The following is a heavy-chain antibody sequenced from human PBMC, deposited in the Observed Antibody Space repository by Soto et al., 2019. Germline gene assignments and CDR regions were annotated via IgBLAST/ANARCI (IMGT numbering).Heavy chain of an antibody. CDR1: GYTFTNYD. CDR2: ISTYTGNT. D-gene: IGHD3-10*01. Sequence: QVHLVQSGAEVKKPGASVKVSCKASGYTFTNYDINWVRQAPGQGLEWMGWISTYTGNTNYAQKLQGRVTMTTDTXTXTXCMERRRLGSDDTAVYYCARGYYYGSGRPTPGGMDVWGQGTTVTVSS. J-gene: IGHJ6*02. V-gene: IGHV1-18*01. CDR3: ARGYYYGSGRPTPGGMDV.